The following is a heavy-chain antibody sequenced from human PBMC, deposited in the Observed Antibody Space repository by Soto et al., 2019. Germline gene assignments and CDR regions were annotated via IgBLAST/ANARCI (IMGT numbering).Heavy chain of an antibody. CDR1: GGSLSSYY. V-gene: IGHV4-59*08. Sequence: SETMSLTSTVSGGSLSSYYWSWLRQTQGKGLEWIGYIYYSGSTNYNPSLKSRVTISVDTSKNQFSLKLSSVTAADTAVYYCARHVLTNDFGYYHYYMDVWGKGTTVTGSS. D-gene: IGHD3-3*01. CDR3: ARHVLTNDFGYYHYYMDV. J-gene: IGHJ6*03. CDR2: IYYSGST.